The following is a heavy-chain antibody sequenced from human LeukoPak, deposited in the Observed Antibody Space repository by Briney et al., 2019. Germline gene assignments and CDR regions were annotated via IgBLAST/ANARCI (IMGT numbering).Heavy chain of an antibody. CDR1: GGSISSYY. CDR2: IYTSGST. Sequence: SETLSLTCTVSGGSISSYYWSWIRQPAGKGLEWIGRIYTSGSTNYNPSLKSRVTMSVDTSKNQFSLKLSSVTAADTAVYYCARGITMVRGVIIGFGFDPWGQGTLVTVSS. J-gene: IGHJ5*02. D-gene: IGHD3-10*01. CDR3: ARGITMVRGVIIGFGFDP. V-gene: IGHV4-4*07.